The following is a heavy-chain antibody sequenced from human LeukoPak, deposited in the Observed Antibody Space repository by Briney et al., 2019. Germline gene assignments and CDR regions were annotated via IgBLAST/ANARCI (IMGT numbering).Heavy chain of an antibody. CDR2: STPIFSTA. Sequence: SVKVSCKASVGTFSRYAISCVRQAPGQGLEWVGGSTPIFSTANYAQKFQGRVTITADESKSTAYMELSSLRSQDVDVYYCARDLGDSVVVSAAHYAFDIWGQGTLVTVSS. V-gene: IGHV1-69*13. D-gene: IGHD2-2*01. J-gene: IGHJ3*02. CDR3: ARDLGDSVVVSAAHYAFDI. CDR1: VGTFSRYA.